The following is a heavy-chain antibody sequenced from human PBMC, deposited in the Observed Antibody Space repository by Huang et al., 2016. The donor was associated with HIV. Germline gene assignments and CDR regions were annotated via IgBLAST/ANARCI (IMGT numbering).Heavy chain of an antibody. CDR3: ARDTTTVAGLDF. D-gene: IGHD6-19*01. CDR2: ISFDGRKK. CDR1: GFTFRDHP. Sequence: QVQLVESGGGVVQPGRSLRLSCAVSGFTFRDHPMHWVRQAPGNGLEGVAVISFDGRKKFYADFVRGRFTISRDNSKNILYLQLNSLTPADTSIYYCARDTTTVAGLDFWGQGALVTVSS. J-gene: IGHJ4*02. V-gene: IGHV3-30*14.